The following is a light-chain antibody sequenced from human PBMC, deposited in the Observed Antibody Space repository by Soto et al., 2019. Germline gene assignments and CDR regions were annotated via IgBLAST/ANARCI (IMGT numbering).Light chain of an antibody. J-gene: IGKJ4*01. CDR1: EYVDIY. CDR3: QQRRNWPPLT. CDR2: HAS. V-gene: IGKV3-11*01. Sequence: ETVLTQSPATLSLSPGETATLSCRASEYVDIYLAWYQQKPGQAPRLLIYHASNRATGIPARFSGIGSWTDFTLTISSLEPEDSAVYYCQQRRNWPPLTFGGGTRVEIK.